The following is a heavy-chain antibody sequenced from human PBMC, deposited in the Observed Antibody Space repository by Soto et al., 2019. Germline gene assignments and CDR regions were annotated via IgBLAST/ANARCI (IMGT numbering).Heavy chain of an antibody. CDR2: INPLKGDT. J-gene: IGHJ3*01. Sequence: ASVKISCKASGYAFSTYGITWVRQAPGQGLDWMGWINPLKGDTKSAANFQDRVTMTTDTSTRTAYMELRSLRSDDTAVYYCARVKVPAAILGAFDLWGQGTLVTVSS. D-gene: IGHD2-2*02. CDR3: ARVKVPAAILGAFDL. V-gene: IGHV1-18*01. CDR1: GYAFSTYG.